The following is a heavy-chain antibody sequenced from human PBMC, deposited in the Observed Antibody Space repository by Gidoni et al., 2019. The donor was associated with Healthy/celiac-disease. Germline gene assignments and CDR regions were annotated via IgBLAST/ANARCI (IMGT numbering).Heavy chain of an antibody. CDR3: ARENYDGAFDI. V-gene: IGHV3-30-3*01. J-gene: IGHJ3*02. Sequence: QVQLVESGGGVVQPGRSLRLSCAATGLTFSSYAMHWVRQAPGKGLEWVAVISYDGSNKYYADSVKGRFTISRDNSKNTLYLQMNSLRAEDTAVYYCARENYDGAFDIWGQGTMVTVSS. D-gene: IGHD1-7*01. CDR2: ISYDGSNK. CDR1: GLTFSSYA.